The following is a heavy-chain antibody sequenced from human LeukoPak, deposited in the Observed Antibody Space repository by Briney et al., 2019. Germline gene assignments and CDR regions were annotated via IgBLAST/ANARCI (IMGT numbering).Heavy chain of an antibody. CDR3: APXXTSSGYFFCFQH. J-gene: IGHJ1*01. D-gene: IGHD3-22*01. Sequence: GASVKVSCKASGYTFTGYYMHWVRQAPGQGLEWMGWINPNSGGTNYAQKFQGRVTMTRDTSISTAYMELSRLRSDDTAVYSCAPXXTSSGYFFCFQHWGQGTLVTVSS. CDR2: INPNSGGT. CDR1: GYTFTGYY. V-gene: IGHV1-2*02.